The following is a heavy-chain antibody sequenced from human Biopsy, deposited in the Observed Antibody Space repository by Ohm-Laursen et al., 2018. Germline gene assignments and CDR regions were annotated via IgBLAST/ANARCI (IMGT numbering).Heavy chain of an antibody. Sequence: GSLRLSCAASGFTFQNAWMSWVRQAPGKGLEWVGRIRSAFDGGTTDYAAPVKGRFRISRDDSNYTLYLQMNSLKIEDTAVYYCVTDQFFYYNSGYYDYWGQGTRVTVSS. J-gene: IGHJ4*02. CDR3: VTDQFFYYNSGYYDY. V-gene: IGHV3-15*01. CDR1: GFTFQNAW. D-gene: IGHD3-22*01. CDR2: IRSAFDGGTT.